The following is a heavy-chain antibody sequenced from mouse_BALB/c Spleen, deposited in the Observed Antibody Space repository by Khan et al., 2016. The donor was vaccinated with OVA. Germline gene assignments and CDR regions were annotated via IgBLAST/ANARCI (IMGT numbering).Heavy chain of an antibody. V-gene: IGHV1-20*02. D-gene: IGHD1-1*01. Sequence: EXQLQQSGPELVRPGASVKISCKASGYSFTGYFMNWVMQSHGKSLEWIGRINPHIGETFYNQRFKDKATLTGDESSSTAHMERRSLASEDSAVYYCTRIYRSDFDYWGQGTTLTVSS. J-gene: IGHJ2*01. CDR1: GYSFTGYF. CDR3: TRIYRSDFDY. CDR2: INPHIGET.